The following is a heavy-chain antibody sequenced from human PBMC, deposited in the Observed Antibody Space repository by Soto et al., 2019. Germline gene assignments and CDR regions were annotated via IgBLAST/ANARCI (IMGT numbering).Heavy chain of an antibody. CDR2: IDWDDDK. D-gene: IGHD3-10*01. CDR3: ARISGSWSYANYYYGMDV. Sequence: SGPTLVNPTHTLTLTCTFSGFSLSTSGMCVSWIRQPPGKALEWLALIDWDDDKYYSTSLKTRLTISKDTSKNQVVLTMTNMDPVDTATYYCARISGSWSYANYYYGMDVWGQGTTVTVSS. CDR1: GFSLSTSGMC. V-gene: IGHV2-70*01. J-gene: IGHJ6*02.